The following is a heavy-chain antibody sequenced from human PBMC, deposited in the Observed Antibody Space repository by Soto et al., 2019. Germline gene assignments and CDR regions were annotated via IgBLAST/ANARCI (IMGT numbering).Heavy chain of an antibody. CDR2: IFWNDDQ. V-gene: IGHV2-5*01. CDR1: GFSFGVSGVG. CDR3: ARAYTYEFDH. J-gene: IGHJ4*02. D-gene: IGHD3-3*01. Sequence: QITLKESGPTLVKPTQTLTLTCTFSGFSFGVSGVGVGWIRQPPGKALEWLALIFWNDDQRYSPSLKSRLTIAKDTSKSPVVLTMTNMDPADTATYFCARAYTYEFDHGSQGTLVTVSS.